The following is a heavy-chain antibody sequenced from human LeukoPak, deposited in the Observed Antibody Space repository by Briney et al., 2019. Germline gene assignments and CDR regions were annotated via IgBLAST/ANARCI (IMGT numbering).Heavy chain of an antibody. CDR2: INHSGST. J-gene: IGHJ6*02. Sequence: PSETLSLTCAVYGGSFSGYYWSWIRQPPGKGLEWIGEINHSGSTNYSPSLKSRVTISVDTSKNQFSLKLSSVTAADTAVYYCARVQGIYCSSTSCYTLYYYYYGMDVWGQGTTVTVSS. CDR1: GGSFSGYY. CDR3: ARVQGIYCSSTSCYTLYYYYYGMDV. V-gene: IGHV4-34*01. D-gene: IGHD2-2*02.